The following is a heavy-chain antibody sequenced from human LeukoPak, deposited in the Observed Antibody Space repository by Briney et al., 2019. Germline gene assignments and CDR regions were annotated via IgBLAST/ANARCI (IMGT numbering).Heavy chain of an antibody. CDR3: AGEGAGYYDSSAYVF. CDR2: INPNSGGT. J-gene: IGHJ4*02. Sequence: ASVKVSCKASGFTFTGYYIHWVRQAPGQGLEWMGGINPNSGGTNYAQKFQGRVTMTRDTSITTAYMELSRLKSDDTAVYYCAGEGAGYYDSSAYVFWGQGTLVTISS. D-gene: IGHD3-22*01. CDR1: GFTFTGYY. V-gene: IGHV1-2*02.